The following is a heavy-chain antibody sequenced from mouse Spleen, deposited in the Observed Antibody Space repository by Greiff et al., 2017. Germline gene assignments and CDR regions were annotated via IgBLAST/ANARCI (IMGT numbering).Heavy chain of an antibody. Sequence: QVQLQQPGAELVKPGASVKLSCKASGYTFTNYWLGWVKQRPGHGLEWIGDIYPGGGYTNYNEKFKGKATLTADTSSSTAYMQLSSLTSEDSAVYFCARENYGSSWFAYWGQGTLVTVSA. J-gene: IGHJ3*01. CDR3: ARENYGSSWFAY. D-gene: IGHD1-1*01. CDR1: GYTFTNYW. V-gene: IGHV1-63*02. CDR2: IYPGGGYT.